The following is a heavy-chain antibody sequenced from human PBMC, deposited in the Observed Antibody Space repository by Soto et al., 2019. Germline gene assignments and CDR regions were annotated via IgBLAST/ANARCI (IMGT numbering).Heavy chain of an antibody. V-gene: IGHV3-23*01. CDR2: ISGSGDDT. Sequence: GGSLRLSCVASGFTFSNFAMAWVRQAPGEGLEWVSAISGSGDDTFYADSMKGRFTISRDNSKDTLYLQINSLRAEDTAVYYCANPFPKTGTTFGFWGQRTLVTVSS. CDR1: GFTFSNFA. D-gene: IGHD1-1*01. J-gene: IGHJ4*02. CDR3: ANPFPKTGTTFGF.